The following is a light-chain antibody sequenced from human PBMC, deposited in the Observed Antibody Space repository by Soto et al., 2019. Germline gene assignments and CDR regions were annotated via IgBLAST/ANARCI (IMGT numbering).Light chain of an antibody. V-gene: IGKV3-20*01. Sequence: EIVLTQSPGTLSLSPGERATLSWGASQSVSRSYLALYQQKPGQAPRLLIYGASSRATGIPDRFIGSGSGTDFTLTISRMEPEDFAVYYCQQYGSSITFGQGTRVEI. CDR2: GAS. CDR3: QQYGSSIT. J-gene: IGKJ5*01. CDR1: QSVSRSY.